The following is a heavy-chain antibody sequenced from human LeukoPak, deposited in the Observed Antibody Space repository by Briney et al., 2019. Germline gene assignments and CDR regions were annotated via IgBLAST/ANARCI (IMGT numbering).Heavy chain of an antibody. J-gene: IGHJ4*02. CDR3: AKGSLGYYDRSGPFDY. CDR1: GFTVSSNY. D-gene: IGHD3-22*01. Sequence: GGSLRLSCAASGFTVSSNYMSWVRQAPGKGLEWVSAISGSGGSTYYADSVKGRLTISRDNSKNTLYLQMNSLRAEDTAVYYCAKGSLGYYDRSGPFDYWGRGTLVTVSS. V-gene: IGHV3-23*01. CDR2: ISGSGGST.